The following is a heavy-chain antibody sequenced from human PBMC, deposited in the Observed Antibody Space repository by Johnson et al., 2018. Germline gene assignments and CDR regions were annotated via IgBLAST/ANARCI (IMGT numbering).Heavy chain of an antibody. D-gene: IGHD1-1*01. V-gene: IGHV3-33*01. CDR1: GFTFSSYG. Sequence: QVQLVESGGGVVQPGRSLRLSCAASGFTFSSYGMSWVRQAPGKGLEWVALIWYDGTNRFYADSVKGRFTISRDNSKNTLYLQMNSLRAEDTAVYYCARERSFDRRAGTYYYYGMDVWGQGTTVTVSS. CDR2: IWYDGTNR. CDR3: ARERSFDRRAGTYYYYGMDV. J-gene: IGHJ6*02.